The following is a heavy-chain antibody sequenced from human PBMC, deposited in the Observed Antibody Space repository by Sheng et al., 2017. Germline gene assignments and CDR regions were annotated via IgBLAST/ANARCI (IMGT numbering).Heavy chain of an antibody. CDR3: ARGAAGTCDY. D-gene: IGHD6-19*01. V-gene: IGHV3-7*01. CDR1: GFTFSSYW. CDR2: IKEDGSEE. Sequence: EVQLVESGGGLVQPGGSLRLSCVASGFTFSSYWMNWVRQAPGKGLEWVAHIKEDGSEEYHVDSVRGRFTISRDNAQKSLFLQMNSLRAEDTAVYYCARGAAGTCDYWGQGTLVTVS. J-gene: IGHJ4*02.